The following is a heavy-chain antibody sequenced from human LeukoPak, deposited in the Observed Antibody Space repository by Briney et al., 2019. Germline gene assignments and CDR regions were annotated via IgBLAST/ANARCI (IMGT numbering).Heavy chain of an antibody. Sequence: GGSLRLSCAASGFTFSSYSMNWVRQAPGKGLEWVSSISSSSSYIYYADSVKGRFTICRDNAKDSLYMQMNRLRAEDTAVYYCARVVEYGSSGYAYWGQGTLVTVSS. J-gene: IGHJ4*02. CDR3: ARVVEYGSSGYAY. D-gene: IGHD3-22*01. CDR2: ISSSSSYI. V-gene: IGHV3-21*01. CDR1: GFTFSSYS.